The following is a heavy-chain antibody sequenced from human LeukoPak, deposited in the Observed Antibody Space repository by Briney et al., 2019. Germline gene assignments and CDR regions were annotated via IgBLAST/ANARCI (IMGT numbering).Heavy chain of an antibody. V-gene: IGHV4-34*01. CDR2: INHSGST. CDR1: GGSISSYY. J-gene: IGHJ4*02. Sequence: PSETLSLTCTVSGGSISSYYWSWIRQPPGKGLEWIGEINHSGSTNYNPSLKSRVTISVDTSKNQFSLKLSSVAAADTAVYYCARGRVPATYYWGQGTLVTVSS. CDR3: ARGRVPATYY. D-gene: IGHD1-26*01.